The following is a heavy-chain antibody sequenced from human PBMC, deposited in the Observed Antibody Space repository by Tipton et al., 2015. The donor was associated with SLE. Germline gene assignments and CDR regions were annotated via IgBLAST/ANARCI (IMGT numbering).Heavy chain of an antibody. V-gene: IGHV4-34*01. CDR3: ARPPRGSLLRGRFDY. CDR1: GGSFSGYY. CDR2: INHSGST. J-gene: IGHJ4*02. D-gene: IGHD3-10*01. Sequence: TLSLTCAVYGGSFSGYYWSWIRQPPGKGLEWIGEINHSGSTNYNPSLKSRLTISVDTSKNQFSLKLSSVTAADTAVYYCARPPRGSLLRGRFDYWGQGTLVTVSS.